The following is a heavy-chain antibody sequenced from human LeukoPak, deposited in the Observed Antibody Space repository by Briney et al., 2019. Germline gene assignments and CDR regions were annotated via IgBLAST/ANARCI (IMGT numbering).Heavy chain of an antibody. D-gene: IGHD1-1*01. V-gene: IGHV4-34*01. CDR3: ASQVRLERRYYYYYMDV. J-gene: IGHJ6*03. Sequence: PSETLSLTCAVYGGSLSDYYCSWIRQPPGKGLEWIGEINHSGSTNYNPSLKSRVTISLDTSKNQFSLKLSSVTAADTAVYYCASQVRLERRYYYYYMDVWDKGTTVTVSS. CDR2: INHSGST. CDR1: GGSLSDYY.